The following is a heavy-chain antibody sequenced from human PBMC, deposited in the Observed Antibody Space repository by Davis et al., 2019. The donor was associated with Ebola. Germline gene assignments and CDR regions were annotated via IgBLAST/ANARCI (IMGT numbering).Heavy chain of an antibody. Sequence: GGSLRLSCVASGFTFSNYAMSWVRQAPGKGLEWVTAISGSAVSTSYADSVKGRFTISRDNSKNTVFLQMTTLTTEDTAIYYCAKRRGAAVPDDFDYWGQGTLVTVSS. D-gene: IGHD2-15*01. CDR2: ISGSAVST. V-gene: IGHV3-23*01. CDR1: GFTFSNYA. J-gene: IGHJ4*02. CDR3: AKRRGAAVPDDFDY.